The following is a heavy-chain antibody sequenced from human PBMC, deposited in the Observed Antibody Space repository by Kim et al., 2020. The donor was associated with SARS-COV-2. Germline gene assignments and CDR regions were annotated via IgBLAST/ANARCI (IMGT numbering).Heavy chain of an antibody. Sequence: NYAQQFQGRVTITADESTSTAYMELSSLRSEDTAVYYCARDEDYGGNSNYWGQGTLVTVSS. J-gene: IGHJ4*02. D-gene: IGHD4-17*01. CDR3: ARDEDYGGNSNY. V-gene: IGHV1-69*01.